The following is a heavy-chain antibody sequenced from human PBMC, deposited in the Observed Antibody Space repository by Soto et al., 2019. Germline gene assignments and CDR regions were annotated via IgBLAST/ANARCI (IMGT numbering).Heavy chain of an antibody. V-gene: IGHV1-18*01. Sequence: QVQLVQSGAEVKETGASVKVSCKASGYTFTTYGVSWVRQAPGQGLQWMGWINTYDVNTRYAKNFQDRITMTTDTTTSTACMELRSLASGDTAVYYCARDLPWVCGGGSCSSKETNSVLDVWGQGTTVTVSS. CDR1: GYTFTTYG. J-gene: IGHJ6*02. CDR2: INTYDVNT. CDR3: ARDLPWVCGGGSCSSKETNSVLDV. D-gene: IGHD2-21*01.